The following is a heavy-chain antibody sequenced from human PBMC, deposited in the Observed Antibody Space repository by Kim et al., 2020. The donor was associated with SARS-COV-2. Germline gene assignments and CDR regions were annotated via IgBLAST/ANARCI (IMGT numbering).Heavy chain of an antibody. CDR1: GYTFTSYY. Sequence: ASVKVSCKASGYTFTSYYMHWVRQAPGQGLEWMGIINPSGGSTSYAQKFQGRVTMTRDTSTSTVYMELSSLRSEDTAVYYCATEYNWNANRDYYYYGMDVWGQGTTVTVSS. CDR3: ATEYNWNANRDYYYYGMDV. CDR2: INPSGGST. D-gene: IGHD1-1*01. V-gene: IGHV1-46*01. J-gene: IGHJ6*02.